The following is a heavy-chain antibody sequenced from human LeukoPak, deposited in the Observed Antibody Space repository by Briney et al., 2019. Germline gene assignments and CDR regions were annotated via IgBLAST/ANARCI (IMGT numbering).Heavy chain of an antibody. CDR2: IYHSGST. CDR3: ASMYSGSYSGLRWFDP. Sequence: SETLSLTCTVSGGSISSSSYYWGWIRQPPGKGLEWIGSIYHSGSTYYNPSLKSRVIISVDTSKNQFSLKLSSVTAADTAVYYCASMYSGSYSGLRWFDPWGQGTLVTVSS. D-gene: IGHD1-26*01. J-gene: IGHJ5*02. CDR1: GGSISSSSYY. V-gene: IGHV4-39*07.